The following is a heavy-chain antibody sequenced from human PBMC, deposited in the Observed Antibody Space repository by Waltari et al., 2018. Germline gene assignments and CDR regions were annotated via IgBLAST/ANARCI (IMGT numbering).Heavy chain of an antibody. V-gene: IGHV3-53*02. CDR2: IYSGGST. CDR1: GFTVSSNY. J-gene: IGHJ6*03. CDR3: AREEGMGHMDV. Sequence: EVQLVETGGGLIQPGGSLRLSCAASGFTVSSNYMSWVRQAQGKGLGWVSVIYSGGSTYYADSVKGRFTISRDNSKNTLYLQMNSLRAEDTAVYYCAREEGMGHMDVWGKGTTVTVSS. D-gene: IGHD6-13*01.